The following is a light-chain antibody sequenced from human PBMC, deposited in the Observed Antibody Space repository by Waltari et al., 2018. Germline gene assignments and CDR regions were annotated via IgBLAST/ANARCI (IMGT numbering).Light chain of an antibody. Sequence: QSALNQEASVSGTVGQKVTLSCTGNNNNIGTYGLCWYQQISHGPPKSVMFGISLPSGIPDRFSGSKSGTTASLTISGLQPEDEGDYFCSTWDHSLNGRVLGGGTKLTVL. CDR3: STWDHSLNGRV. CDR2: GI. CDR1: NNNIGTYG. J-gene: IGLJ3*02. V-gene: IGLV1-36*01.